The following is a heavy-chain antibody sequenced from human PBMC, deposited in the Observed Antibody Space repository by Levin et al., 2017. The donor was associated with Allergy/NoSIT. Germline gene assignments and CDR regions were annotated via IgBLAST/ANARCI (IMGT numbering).Heavy chain of an antibody. D-gene: IGHD1-26*01. V-gene: IGHV3-30*18. CDR1: GFTFSGYG. CDR2: ISYGGSNK. J-gene: IGHJ6*02. Sequence: GGSLRLSCAASGFTFSGYGMHWVRQAPGKGLEWVAVISYGGSNKYYADSVKGRFTISRDNSKNTLYLQMNSLRAEDTAVYYCAKVESGNYYGYYYYGLDVWGQGTTVTVSS. CDR3: AKVESGNYYGYYYYGLDV.